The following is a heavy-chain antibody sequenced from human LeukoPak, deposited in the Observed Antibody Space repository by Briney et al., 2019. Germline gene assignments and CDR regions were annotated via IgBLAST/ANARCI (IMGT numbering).Heavy chain of an antibody. D-gene: IGHD1-1*01. Sequence: SVKVSCKASGGTFSSYAISWVRQAPGQGLEWMGGIIPIFGTANYPQKFQGRVTITTDESTSTAYMELSSLRSEDTAVYYCARVVSGTHYYMDVWGKGTTVTVSS. CDR1: GGTFSSYA. J-gene: IGHJ6*03. V-gene: IGHV1-69*05. CDR3: ARVVSGTHYYMDV. CDR2: IIPIFGTA.